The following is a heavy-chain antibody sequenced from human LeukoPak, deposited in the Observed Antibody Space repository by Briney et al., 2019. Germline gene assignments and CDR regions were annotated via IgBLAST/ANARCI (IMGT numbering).Heavy chain of an antibody. CDR2: INPNSGGT. J-gene: IGHJ4*02. D-gene: IGHD3-22*01. CDR3: ARKLGRDYDSSGYYGFDY. Sequence: APVKVSCKASGYTFTGYYMHWVRQAPGQGLEWMGWINPNSGGTNYAQKFQGRVTMTRDTSISTAYMELSRLRSDDTAVYYCARKLGRDYDSSGYYGFDYWGQGTLVTVSS. CDR1: GYTFTGYY. V-gene: IGHV1-2*02.